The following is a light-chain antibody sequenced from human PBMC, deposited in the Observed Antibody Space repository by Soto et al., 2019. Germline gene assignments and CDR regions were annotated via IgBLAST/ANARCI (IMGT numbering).Light chain of an antibody. CDR1: SSNIGSNT. J-gene: IGLJ1*01. CDR2: NNN. V-gene: IGLV1-44*01. CDR3: AAWDDSLNAYYV. Sequence: VLTQPPSASGTPGQRVTISCSGSSSNIGSNTVNWYQQLPGTAPKLLIYNNNQRPSGVPDRFSGSKSGTSASLAISGLQSEDEADYYCAAWDDSLNAYYVFGTGTKVTVL.